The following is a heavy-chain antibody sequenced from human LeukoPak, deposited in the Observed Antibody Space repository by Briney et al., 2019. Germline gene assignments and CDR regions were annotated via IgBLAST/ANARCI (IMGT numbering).Heavy chain of an antibody. Sequence: ASVKVSCKASGYTFTGYYMHWVRQAPGQGLEWMGWINPNSGGTNYAQKFQGGVTLTRDTSISAAYMDLHSLRSDDTAVYYCARLVRKTSVVPPDFDYWGQGTLVTVSS. D-gene: IGHD4-23*01. CDR1: GYTFTGYY. CDR2: INPNSGGT. V-gene: IGHV1-2*02. J-gene: IGHJ4*02. CDR3: ARLVRKTSVVPPDFDY.